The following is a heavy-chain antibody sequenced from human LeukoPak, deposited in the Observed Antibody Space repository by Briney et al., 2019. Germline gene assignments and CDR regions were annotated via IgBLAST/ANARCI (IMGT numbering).Heavy chain of an antibody. CDR1: GDSVSSNSAA. CDR2: TYYRSKWYN. V-gene: IGHV6-1*01. Sequence: SQTLSLTCAISGDSVSSNSAAWNWIRQSPSRGLEWLGRTYYRSKWYNDYAVSVKSRITINPDTSKNQFSLKLSSVTAADTAVYYCARGLMYYYGSSSPDYYMDVWGKGTTVTIS. CDR3: ARGLMYYYGSSSPDYYMDV. D-gene: IGHD3-10*01. J-gene: IGHJ6*03.